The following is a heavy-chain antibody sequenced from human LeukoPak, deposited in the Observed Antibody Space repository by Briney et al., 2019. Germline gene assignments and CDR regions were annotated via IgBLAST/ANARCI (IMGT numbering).Heavy chain of an antibody. CDR3: ARARWLGYYYDSSGDY. CDR2: ISGGPVST. V-gene: IGHV3-23*01. CDR1: GFSFSGFG. Sequence: GGSLRLSCAASGFSFSGFGMSWVRQAPGKGLEWVSGISGGPVSTSYADSVKGRFTISRDNSKNMLYMKMNSLRVEDTAVYYCARARWLGYYYDSSGDYWGQGTLVTVSS. D-gene: IGHD3-22*01. J-gene: IGHJ4*02.